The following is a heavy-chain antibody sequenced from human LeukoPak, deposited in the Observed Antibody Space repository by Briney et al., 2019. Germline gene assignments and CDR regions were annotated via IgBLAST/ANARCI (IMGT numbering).Heavy chain of an antibody. CDR2: TSAYNGNT. D-gene: IGHD2-2*01. CDR3: ARDRYCSSTSCSYTYYYYYMDV. Sequence: ASVKVSCKASGYTFTSYGISWVRQAPGQGLEWMGWTSAYNGNTNYAQKLQGRVTMTTDTSTSTAYMELRSLRSDDTAVYYCARDRYCSSTSCSYTYYYYYMDVWGKGTTVTVSS. V-gene: IGHV1-18*01. CDR1: GYTFTSYG. J-gene: IGHJ6*03.